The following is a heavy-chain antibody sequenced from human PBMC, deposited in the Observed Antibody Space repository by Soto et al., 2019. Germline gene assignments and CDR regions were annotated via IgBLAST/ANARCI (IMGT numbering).Heavy chain of an antibody. Sequence: ASVKVSCKASGYTFTSYDINWVRQATGQGLEWMGWMNPNSGNTGYAQKFQGRVTMTRNTSISTAYMELSSLRSEDTAVYYCARGAFQKYCSGGSCYSRRVSFQHWGQGTLVTVSS. J-gene: IGHJ1*01. CDR2: MNPNSGNT. CDR3: ARGAFQKYCSGGSCYSRRVSFQH. D-gene: IGHD2-15*01. CDR1: GYTFTSYD. V-gene: IGHV1-8*01.